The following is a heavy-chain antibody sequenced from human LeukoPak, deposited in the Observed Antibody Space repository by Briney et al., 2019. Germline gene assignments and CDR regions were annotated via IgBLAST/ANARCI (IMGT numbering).Heavy chain of an antibody. V-gene: IGHV1-46*01. CDR2: INPSGGST. J-gene: IGHJ6*03. CDR1: GYTFTSYY. CDR3: ARDLVPYYYGSGSPSYYYYMDV. Sequence: ASVKVSCKASGYTFTSYYMHWVRQAPGQGLEWMGIINPSGGSTSYAQKFQGRVTMTRDTSTSTVYMELSSLRSEDTAVYYCARDLVPYYYGSGSPSYYYYMDVWGKGTTVTISS. D-gene: IGHD3-10*01.